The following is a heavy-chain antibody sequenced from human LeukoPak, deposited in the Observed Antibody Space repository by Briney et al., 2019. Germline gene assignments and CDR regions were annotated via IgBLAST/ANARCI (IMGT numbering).Heavy chain of an antibody. V-gene: IGHV4-34*01. CDR3: ARGGILPMDV. CDR2: INHSGST. CDR1: GGSFSGYY. Sequence: SETLSLTCAAYGGSFSGYYWSWIRQPPGKGLEWIGEINHSGSTNYNPSLKSRVTISVDTSKNQFSLKLSSVTAADTAVYYCARGGILPMDVWGKGTTVTVSS. D-gene: IGHD2-15*01. J-gene: IGHJ6*03.